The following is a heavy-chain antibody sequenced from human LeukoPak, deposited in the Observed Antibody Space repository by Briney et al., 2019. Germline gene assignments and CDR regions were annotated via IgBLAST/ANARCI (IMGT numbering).Heavy chain of an antibody. D-gene: IGHD3-22*01. Sequence: SETLSLTCTVSGGSISSYYWSWIRQPPGKGLEWIGYIYYSGSTNYNPSLKSRVTISVDTSKNQFSLKLSSVTAADTAVYYCARMSYHYYDSSGYPDYWGQGTLVTVSS. CDR3: ARMSYHYYDSSGYPDY. V-gene: IGHV4-59*12. CDR1: GGSISSYY. CDR2: IYYSGST. J-gene: IGHJ4*02.